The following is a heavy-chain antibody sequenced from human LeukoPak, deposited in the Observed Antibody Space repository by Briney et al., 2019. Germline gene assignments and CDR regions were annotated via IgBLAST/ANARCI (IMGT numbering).Heavy chain of an antibody. Sequence: ASVKVSCKASGGTFSSYTISWVRQAPGQGLEWMGRIIPILGIANYAQKFQGRVTITAEKSTSTAYMELSSLRSEDTAVYYCARGGVGYCSSTSCSIGNNWFDPWGQGTLVTVSS. V-gene: IGHV1-69*02. J-gene: IGHJ5*02. D-gene: IGHD2-2*01. CDR3: ARGGVGYCSSTSCSIGNNWFDP. CDR1: GGTFSSYT. CDR2: IIPILGIA.